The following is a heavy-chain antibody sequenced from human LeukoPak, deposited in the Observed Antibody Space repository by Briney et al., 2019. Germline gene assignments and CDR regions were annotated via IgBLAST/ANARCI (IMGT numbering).Heavy chain of an antibody. CDR2: INPNSGGT. V-gene: IGHV1-2*02. D-gene: IGHD3-9*01. J-gene: IGHJ4*02. Sequence: WASVKVSCKASGYTFTGYYMHWVRQAPGQGLEWMGWINPNSGGTNYAQKFQGRVTMTRDTSISTAYMELSRLRSDDTAVYYCARERYDILTGYYSGTSPPDYWGQGTLVTVSS. CDR3: ARERYDILTGYYSGTSPPDY. CDR1: GYTFTGYY.